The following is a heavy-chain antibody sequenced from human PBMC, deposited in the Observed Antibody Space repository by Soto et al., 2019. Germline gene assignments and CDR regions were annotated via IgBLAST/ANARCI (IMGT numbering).Heavy chain of an antibody. Sequence: QVQLVQSGAEVKKPGSSVTVSCKASGGTFSSYAISWVRQAPGQGLEWMGGIIPIFGTANYAQKFQRRVTITADEATSTADMDLICLGSGHSAVYDSARCGNRCYGTNLDCVGQETQVTVSS. J-gene: IGHJ4*02. D-gene: IGHD2-15*01. CDR1: GGTFSSYA. CDR2: IIPIFGTA. V-gene: IGHV1-69*01. CDR3: ARCGNRCYGTNLDC.